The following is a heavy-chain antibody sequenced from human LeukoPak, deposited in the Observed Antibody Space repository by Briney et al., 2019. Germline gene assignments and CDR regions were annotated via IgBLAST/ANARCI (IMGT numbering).Heavy chain of an antibody. V-gene: IGHV1-69*13. Sequence: SVKVSCKASGYTFTSYDINWVRQAPGQGLEWMGGIIPIFGTANYAQKFQGRVTITADESTSTAYMELSSLRSEDTAVYYCARRGVDTAGYYYYYGMDVWGQGTTVTVSS. CDR3: ARRGVDTAGYYYYYGMDV. D-gene: IGHD5-18*01. CDR2: IIPIFGTA. CDR1: GYTFTSYD. J-gene: IGHJ6*02.